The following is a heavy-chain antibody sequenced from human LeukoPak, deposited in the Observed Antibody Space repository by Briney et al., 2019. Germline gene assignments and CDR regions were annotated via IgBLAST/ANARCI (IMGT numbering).Heavy chain of an antibody. V-gene: IGHV4-34*01. D-gene: IGHD3-22*01. Sequence: PSETLSLTCAVYGGSFSGYYWSWIRQPPGKGLEWIGEINHSGSTNYNPSLKSRVTISVDTSKNQFSLKLSSVTAADTAVYYCASGYYDNSGYSGFDYWGQGTLVTVSS. CDR2: INHSGST. CDR1: GGSFSGYY. J-gene: IGHJ4*02. CDR3: ASGYYDNSGYSGFDY.